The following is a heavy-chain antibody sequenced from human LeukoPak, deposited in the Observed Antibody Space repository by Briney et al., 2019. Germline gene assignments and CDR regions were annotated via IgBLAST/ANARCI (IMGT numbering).Heavy chain of an antibody. CDR3: SRERGSGSYPDY. Sequence: SSVKVSCKASGGTFSSYAISWVRQAPGQGLEWMGRIIPIFGTANYAQKFQGRVTITTDESTSTAYMELSSLRSEDTAVYYWSRERGSGSYPDYWGQGTLVTVSS. V-gene: IGHV1-69*05. CDR2: IIPIFGTA. D-gene: IGHD1-26*01. CDR1: GGTFSSYA. J-gene: IGHJ4*02.